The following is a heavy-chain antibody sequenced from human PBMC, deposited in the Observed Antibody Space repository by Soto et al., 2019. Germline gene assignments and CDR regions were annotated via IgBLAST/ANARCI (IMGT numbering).Heavy chain of an antibody. Sequence: TSETLSLTCTVSGGSISSYYWSWIREPPGKGLEWIGYIYYSGSTNYNPSIKSRVTISVDTSKNQFSLKLSSVTAADTAVYYCAGDTPPDAFDIWGQGTMVTVSS. CDR2: IYYSGST. CDR3: AGDTPPDAFDI. V-gene: IGHV4-59*01. CDR1: GGSISSYY. J-gene: IGHJ3*02.